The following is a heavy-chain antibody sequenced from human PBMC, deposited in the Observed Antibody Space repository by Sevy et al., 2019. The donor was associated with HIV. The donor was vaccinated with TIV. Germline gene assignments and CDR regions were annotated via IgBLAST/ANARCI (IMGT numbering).Heavy chain of an antibody. D-gene: IGHD3-22*01. CDR1: GYTLTELS. V-gene: IGHV1-24*01. CDR2: FDPEDGET. Sequence: ASVKVSCKVSGYTLTELSMHWVRQAPGKGLEWMGGFDPEDGETIYAQKFQGRVTMTEDRSTNTAYMELSSLRSEDTAVYYCTTMESYYNVIGDSSGDYWGQGTLVTVSS. J-gene: IGHJ4*02. CDR3: TTMESYYNVIGDSSGDY.